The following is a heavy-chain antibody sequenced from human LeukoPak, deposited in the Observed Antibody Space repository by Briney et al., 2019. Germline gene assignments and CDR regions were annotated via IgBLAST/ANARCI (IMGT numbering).Heavy chain of an antibody. J-gene: IGHJ4*02. CDR2: ISGSGGST. D-gene: IGHD5-24*01. CDR3: AKWVGDGYIPYYFDY. CDR1: GFTFSSYA. Sequence: GGSLRLSCAASGFTFSSYAMSWVRQAPGKGLEWVSAISGSGGSTYYAHSVKGRFTISRDNSKNTLYLQMNSLRAEDTAVYYCAKWVGDGYIPYYFDYWGQGTLVTVSS. V-gene: IGHV3-23*01.